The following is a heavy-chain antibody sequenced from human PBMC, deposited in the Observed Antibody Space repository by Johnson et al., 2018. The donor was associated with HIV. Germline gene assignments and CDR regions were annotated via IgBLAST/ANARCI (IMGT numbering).Heavy chain of an antibody. CDR2: ISSDGTTI. CDR3: TKDFGGDGKLDAFDI. V-gene: IGHV3-11*01. D-gene: IGHD5-24*01. Sequence: QVQLVESGGGLVKPGGSLRLSCAASGFTFSDYYMSWIRQAPWKGLEWVSYISSDGTTIYDADSVKGRFTISRDNSKNKLFLQMNSLRAEDTALYYCTKDFGGDGKLDAFDIWGQGTMVTVSS. J-gene: IGHJ3*02. CDR1: GFTFSDYY.